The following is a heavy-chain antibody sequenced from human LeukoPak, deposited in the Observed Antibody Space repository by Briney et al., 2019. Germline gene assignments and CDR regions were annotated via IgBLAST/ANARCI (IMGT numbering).Heavy chain of an antibody. J-gene: IGHJ4*02. D-gene: IGHD3-22*01. Sequence: ASVKVSCKASGYRFSSYGISWVRHAPGQGLEWMGIINPSDDSTRYAQKFQGRVTMTKDTSTNTVYMHLSSLSSDDTAVYYCARAYYESSAYRHAVYFDYWGQGTLVTVSS. CDR2: INPSDDST. CDR3: ARAYYESSAYRHAVYFDY. V-gene: IGHV1-46*01. CDR1: GYRFSSYG.